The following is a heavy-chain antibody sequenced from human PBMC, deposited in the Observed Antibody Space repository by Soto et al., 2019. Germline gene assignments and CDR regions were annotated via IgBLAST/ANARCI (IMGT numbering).Heavy chain of an antibody. CDR3: ARVERGTATTVVDAFDI. J-gene: IGHJ3*02. CDR1: GDFVSSVNYY. CDR2: MSHSGGT. V-gene: IGHV4-34*01. D-gene: IGHD1-1*01. Sequence: QVQLQQWGAGLLKPSETLSLTCAVYGDFVSSVNYYWSWIRQPPGKGLEWIGEMSHSGGTHFNPSLKCRVIISVATAKNQFSLKMSSVTAADTALYYCARVERGTATTVVDAFDIWGPGTMVTVSS.